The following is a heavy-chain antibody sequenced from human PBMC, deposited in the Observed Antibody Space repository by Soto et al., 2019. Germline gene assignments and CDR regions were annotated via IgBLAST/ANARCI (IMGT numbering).Heavy chain of an antibody. CDR1: GFTFSNAW. Sequence: EVQLVESGGGLVKPGGSLRLSCAASGFTFSNAWMSWVRQAPGKGLEWVGRIKSKTDGGTTDYAAPVKGRFTISRDDSKNTLYLQMNSLKTEDTAVYYCTSSRGWYSFDYWGQGTLVTVSS. CDR2: IKSKTDGGTT. V-gene: IGHV3-15*01. D-gene: IGHD6-19*01. CDR3: TSSRGWYSFDY. J-gene: IGHJ4*02.